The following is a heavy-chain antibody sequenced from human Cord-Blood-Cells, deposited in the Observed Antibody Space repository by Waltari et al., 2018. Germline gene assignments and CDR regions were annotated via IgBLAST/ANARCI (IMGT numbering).Heavy chain of an antibody. CDR2: INPNSGGT. CDR1: GYTFTGYY. D-gene: IGHD3-16*01. J-gene: IGHJ4*02. Sequence: QVQLVQSGAEVKKPGASVKVSCKASGYTFTGYYMHWVRQAPGQGLEWMGWINPNSGGTNYEQKCQGRVTMTRDTSISTAYMELSRLRSDDTAVYYCARWAGVRVMGVIDYWGQGTLVTVSS. CDR3: ARWAGVRVMGVIDY. V-gene: IGHV1-2*02.